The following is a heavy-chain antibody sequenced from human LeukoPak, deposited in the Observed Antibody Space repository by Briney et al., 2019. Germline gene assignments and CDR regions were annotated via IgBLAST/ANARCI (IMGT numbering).Heavy chain of an antibody. V-gene: IGHV3-30*18. Sequence: GGSLRLSCAASGFTFSSYGMHWVRQAPGKGLEWVAVISYDGSNKYYADSVKGRFTISRDNSKNTLYLQMNSLRAEDTAVYYCAKDQWLGAFDYWGQGTLVTVSS. D-gene: IGHD6-19*01. J-gene: IGHJ4*02. CDR1: GFTFSSYG. CDR3: AKDQWLGAFDY. CDR2: ISYDGSNK.